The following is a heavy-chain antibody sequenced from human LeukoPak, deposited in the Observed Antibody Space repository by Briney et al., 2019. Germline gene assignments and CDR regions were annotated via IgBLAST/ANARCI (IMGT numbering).Heavy chain of an antibody. CDR1: GYTFTSYG. V-gene: IGHV1-18*01. Sequence: ASVKVSCKASGYTFTSYGISWVRQAPGQGLEWMGWISGYNGNTNYAQKLQGRVTMTTDTSTSTAYMELRSLTFDDTAVYYCSRLISIVGGADDYWGQGTLVTVSS. D-gene: IGHD1-26*01. CDR3: SRLISIVGGADDY. CDR2: ISGYNGNT. J-gene: IGHJ4*02.